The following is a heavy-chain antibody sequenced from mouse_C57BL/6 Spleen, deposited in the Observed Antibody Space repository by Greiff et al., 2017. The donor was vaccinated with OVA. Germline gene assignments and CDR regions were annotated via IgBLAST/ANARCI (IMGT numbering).Heavy chain of an antibody. V-gene: IGHV1-61*01. Sequence: QVQLQQPGAELVRPGSSVKLSCKASGYTFTSYWMDWVKQRPGQGLEWIGNIYPSDSETHYNQKFKDKATLTVDKSSSTAYMQLSSLTSEDSAVYYCAREDSSGPYFDYWGQGTTLTVSS. CDR2: IYPSDSET. CDR1: GYTFTSYW. D-gene: IGHD3-2*02. J-gene: IGHJ2*01. CDR3: AREDSSGPYFDY.